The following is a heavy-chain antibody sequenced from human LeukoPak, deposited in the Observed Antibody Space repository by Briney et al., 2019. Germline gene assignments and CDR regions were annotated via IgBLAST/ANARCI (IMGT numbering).Heavy chain of an antibody. CDR2: ISGGGSTT. D-gene: IGHD3-9*01. Sequence: GGSLRLSCAASGFTVSSDYMSWVRQAPGKGLERVAVISGGGSTTIYADSVKGRFTISRDDSKKTLYLQMNSLRAEDTAVYYCTKAKVSSLTYFDWFPWNWGQGSLVTVSS. V-gene: IGHV3-23*01. CDR3: TKAKVSSLTYFDWFPWN. CDR1: GFTVSSDY. J-gene: IGHJ4*02.